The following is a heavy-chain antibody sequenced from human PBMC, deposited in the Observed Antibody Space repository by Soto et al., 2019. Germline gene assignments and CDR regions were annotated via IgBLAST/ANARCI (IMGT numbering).Heavy chain of an antibody. J-gene: IGHJ4*02. D-gene: IGHD3-16*01. CDR3: ARDERSYGEPPFDY. V-gene: IGHV1-2*02. CDR2: IRSNGGDP. CDR1: GFTFTGYY. Sequence: ASVKVSCKASGFTFTGYYIHWVRQAPGQVLEWMGWIRSNGGDPKYSQKFQDRVTMTRDTSMNTVYMELSRLRSDDTAVYYCARDERSYGEPPFDYWGQGTLVTVSS.